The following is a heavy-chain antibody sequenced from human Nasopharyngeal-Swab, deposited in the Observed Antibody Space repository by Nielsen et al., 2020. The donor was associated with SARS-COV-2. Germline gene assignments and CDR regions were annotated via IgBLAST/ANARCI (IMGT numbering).Heavy chain of an antibody. Sequence: GESLKISCAASGFTFHKYYITWIRQAPGKGLEWIAYTRASGDITYYAASVKGRFTISRDNAKNSLLLQMNSLRADDTAVYYCARERSGSYWAFDYWGQGTLVTVSS. CDR1: GFTFHKYY. CDR2: TRASGDIT. V-gene: IGHV3-11*04. CDR3: ARERSGSYWAFDY. J-gene: IGHJ4*02. D-gene: IGHD1-26*01.